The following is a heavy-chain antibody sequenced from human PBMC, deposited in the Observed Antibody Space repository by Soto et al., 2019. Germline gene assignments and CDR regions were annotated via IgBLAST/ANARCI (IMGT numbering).Heavy chain of an antibody. J-gene: IGHJ4*02. CDR2: ISSSSSYI. V-gene: IGHV3-21*01. CDR1: GFTFSGYS. CDR3: ARDLLYYDILTGSMDYFDY. Sequence: GGSLRLSCAASGFTFSGYSMNWVRQAPGKGLEWVSSISSSSSYIYYADSVKGRFTISRDNAKNSLYLQMNSLRAEDTAVYYCARDLLYYDILTGSMDYFDYWGQGTLVTVSS. D-gene: IGHD3-9*01.